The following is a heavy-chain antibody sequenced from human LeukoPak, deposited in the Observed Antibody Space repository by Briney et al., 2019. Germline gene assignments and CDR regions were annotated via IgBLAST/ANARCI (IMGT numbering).Heavy chain of an antibody. D-gene: IGHD4-11*01. Sequence: QSGGSLRLSCAASGFTFSSYGMSWVRHAPGKGLVWVSRINSDGSSTSYADSVKGRFTTSRDNAKNTLYLQMNSLRAEDTAVYYCARATVTTPFDYWGQGTLVTVSS. J-gene: IGHJ4*02. CDR2: INSDGSST. V-gene: IGHV3-74*01. CDR3: ARATVTTPFDY. CDR1: GFTFSSYG.